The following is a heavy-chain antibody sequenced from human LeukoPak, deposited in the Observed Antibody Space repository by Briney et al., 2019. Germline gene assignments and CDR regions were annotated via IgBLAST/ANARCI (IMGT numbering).Heavy chain of an antibody. D-gene: IGHD2-2*03. CDR1: GNSVSSNSDA. CDR3: ARENHGFVT. J-gene: IGHJ5*02. CDR2: TYYRSKWFN. V-gene: IGHV6-1*01. Sequence: SQTLSLTCAISGNSVSSNSDAWNWIRQSPSSGLEWLGRTYYRSKWFNDYAVSVKSRITINPDTSKNQFSLHLNSVTPEDTAVYYCARENHGFVTWGQGILVTVSS.